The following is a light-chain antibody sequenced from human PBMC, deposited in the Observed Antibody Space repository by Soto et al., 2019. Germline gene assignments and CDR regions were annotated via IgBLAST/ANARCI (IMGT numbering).Light chain of an antibody. V-gene: IGKV3-15*01. CDR3: QQYYNSPPVT. CDR1: QNIRRS. J-gene: IGKJ3*01. CDR2: NSY. Sequence: EIKMTQSPATLSVSPGDRVNLSCRASQNIRRSLAWYQQKPGKPPRLLIYNSYTLETGISARFSGSGSGTDFTLTISSLQLEDFAVYFCQQYYNSPPVTFGPGTKVDIK.